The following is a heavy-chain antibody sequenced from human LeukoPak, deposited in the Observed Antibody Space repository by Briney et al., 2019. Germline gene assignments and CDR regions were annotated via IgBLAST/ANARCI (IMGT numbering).Heavy chain of an antibody. D-gene: IGHD4-17*01. V-gene: IGHV3-74*01. CDR2: IKGDGIST. CDR1: GFDFSSNW. Sequence: GGSLRLSCAASGFDFSSNWMHWVRHAPGQGLVWVSRIKGDGISTNYADSVKGRFTISRDNSENTVYLQMDSLRAEDTAVYNCARDLFTVTTPLGVWGQGTLVTVSS. CDR3: ARDLFTVTTPLGV. J-gene: IGHJ4*02.